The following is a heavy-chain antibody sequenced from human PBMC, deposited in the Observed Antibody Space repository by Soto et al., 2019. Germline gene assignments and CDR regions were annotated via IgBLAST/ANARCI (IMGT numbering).Heavy chain of an antibody. CDR1: GFTFSSYA. D-gene: IGHD3-3*01. CDR3: AKDWGGRERITIFGVVSPPTFDY. V-gene: IGHV3-23*01. CDR2: SSGSGGIT. Sequence: GGSLRLSCAASGFTFSSYAMSCVRQAPGKGLEWVSASSGSGGITYYADSVNGRFTISIDNAKNTLYLQMNSLRAEDTAVYYCAKDWGGRERITIFGVVSPPTFDYWGQGTLVTVS. J-gene: IGHJ4*02.